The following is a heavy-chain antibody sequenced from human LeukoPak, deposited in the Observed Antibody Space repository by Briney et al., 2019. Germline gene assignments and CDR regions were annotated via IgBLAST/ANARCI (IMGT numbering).Heavy chain of an antibody. V-gene: IGHV3-33*01. CDR1: GFTFSSYG. CDR3: ARLAVAGTGTEFHY. J-gene: IGHJ4*02. CDR2: IWYDGSNK. D-gene: IGHD6-19*01. Sequence: GRSLRLSCAASGFTFSSYGMHWVRQAPGKGLEWVAVIWYDGSNKYYADSVKGRFTISRDNSKNTLYLQMNSLRAEDTAVYYCARLAVAGTGTEFHYWGQGTLVTVSS.